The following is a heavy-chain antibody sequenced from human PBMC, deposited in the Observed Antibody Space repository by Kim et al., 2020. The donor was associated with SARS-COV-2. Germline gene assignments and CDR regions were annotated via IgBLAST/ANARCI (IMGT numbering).Heavy chain of an antibody. CDR1: GGSLSRSDVY. CDR2: SFYSGTT. CDR3: VVYSSWSGWFDP. V-gene: IGHV4-39*01. D-gene: IGHD3-22*01. J-gene: IGHJ5*02. Sequence: SETLSLTCTVSGGSLSRSDVYWGWIRQPPGKGLEWIGISFYSGTTFYNPSLKRRVTISVDTSKNQFSLRLTSGTSADTAVYYCVVYSSWSGWFDPWGQGT.